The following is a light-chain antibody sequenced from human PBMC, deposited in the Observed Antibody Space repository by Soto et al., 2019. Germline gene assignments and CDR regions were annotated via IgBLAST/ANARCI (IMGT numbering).Light chain of an antibody. CDR3: QQRNVWPPVT. CDR2: GAF. J-gene: IGKJ5*01. CDR1: PSVTNF. V-gene: IGKV3-11*01. Sequence: EIVLTQSPATLSLSPGEIATLSCRASPSVTNFLAWYQQKPGQAPRRLIYGAFNRATGIPARFSGSGSGTDFTLTISSLEPEDSAVYYCQQRNVWPPVTFGQGTRLEIK.